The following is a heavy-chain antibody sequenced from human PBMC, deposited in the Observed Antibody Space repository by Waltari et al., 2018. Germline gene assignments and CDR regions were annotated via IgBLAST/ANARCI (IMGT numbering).Heavy chain of an antibody. Sequence: EVQLVQSGAEVKKSGESLQISCKASGYSFSSSWIGWVRQMPGNGLEWVGSIYPGDSDTKYSPSLQGQVTISADRSVSTAYLQWSSLKASDTAIYYCAREYYDYIGGSVRYFDYWGQGTQVTVSS. J-gene: IGHJ4*02. V-gene: IGHV5-51*01. CDR1: GYSFSSSW. D-gene: IGHD3-16*01. CDR2: IYPGDSDT. CDR3: AREYYDYIGGSVRYFDY.